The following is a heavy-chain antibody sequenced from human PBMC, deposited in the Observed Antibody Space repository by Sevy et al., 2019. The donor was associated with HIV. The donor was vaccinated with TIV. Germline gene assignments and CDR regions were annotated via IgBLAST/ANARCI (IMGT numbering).Heavy chain of an antibody. CDR1: GYSFTTYW. CDR2: IFPGDSDT. J-gene: IGHJ6*02. V-gene: IGHV5-51*01. CDR3: ARARGIPHYYYGMDV. Sequence: GESLKISCKGSGYSFTTYWIGWVRQMPGKGLEWMGIIFPGDSDTRYSPSCQGQVTISADNSLSTAYLQWSSLKASDTAIYYCARARGIPHYYYGMDVWGQGTTVTVSS. D-gene: IGHD1-26*01.